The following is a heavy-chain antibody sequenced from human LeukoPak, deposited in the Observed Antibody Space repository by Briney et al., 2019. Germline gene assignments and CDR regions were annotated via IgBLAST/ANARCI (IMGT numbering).Heavy chain of an antibody. CDR2: ISSSGSTI. CDR1: GFTFSDYY. V-gene: IGHV3-11*01. Sequence: GGSLRLSCAASGFTFSDYYMSWIHQAPGKGLEWVSYISSSGSTIYYADSVKGRFTISRDNAKNSLYLQMNSLRAEDTAVYYCARETFFGAYFDYWGQGTLVTVSS. CDR3: ARETFFGAYFDY. J-gene: IGHJ4*02. D-gene: IGHD3-16*01.